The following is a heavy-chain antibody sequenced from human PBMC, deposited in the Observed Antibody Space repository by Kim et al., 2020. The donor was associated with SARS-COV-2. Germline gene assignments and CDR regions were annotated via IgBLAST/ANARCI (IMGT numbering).Heavy chain of an antibody. CDR1: GFTFSNYW. CDR2: IDNDGTNT. Sequence: GGSLRLSCAASGFTFSNYWPHWVRQVPGKGLVWVAGIDNDGTNTFYADSVKGRFTISRDNAKSTVYLQMNSLGAEDTAVYYCTTAFEYWGPGALVTVPS. J-gene: IGHJ4*02. V-gene: IGHV3-74*01. CDR3: TTAFEY.